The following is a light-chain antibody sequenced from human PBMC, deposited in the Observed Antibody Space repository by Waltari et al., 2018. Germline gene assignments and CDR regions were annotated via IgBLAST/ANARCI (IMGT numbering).Light chain of an antibody. CDR3: QPYVYSLPEYA. J-gene: IGKJ2*01. Sequence: TVVTQSPVTLSVSPGERATLSCRTTQSIGSSLAWYQQKPGQAPRLLIYHASTRATGIPARFSGSGSETEFTLTISSLQSEDFAVYYCQPYVYSLPEYAFGQGTKVEI. V-gene: IGKV3-15*01. CDR2: HAS. CDR1: QSIGSS.